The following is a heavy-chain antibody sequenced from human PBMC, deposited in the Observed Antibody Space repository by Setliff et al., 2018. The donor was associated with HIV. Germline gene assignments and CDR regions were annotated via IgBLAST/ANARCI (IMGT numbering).Heavy chain of an antibody. CDR2: IKQDGSEK. V-gene: IGHV3-7*03. Sequence: LRLSCEASGFTFSSYWMSWVRQAPGKGLEWVANIKQDGSEKYYVDSVKGRFTISRDNAKKSLYLQMDSLRAEDTALYYCARDYSRYTWNYFDYWGQGTLVTVSS. CDR3: ARDYSRYTWNYFDY. J-gene: IGHJ4*02. D-gene: IGHD1-20*01. CDR1: GFTFSSYW.